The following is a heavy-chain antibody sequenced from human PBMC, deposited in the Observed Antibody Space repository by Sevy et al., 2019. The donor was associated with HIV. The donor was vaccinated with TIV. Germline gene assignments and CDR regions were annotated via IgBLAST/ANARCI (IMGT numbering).Heavy chain of an antibody. J-gene: IGHJ6*02. CDR2: IKSKIDGGAI. Sequence: GGSLRLSCAASGFTFSSAWMSWVRQAPGKGLEWVGRIKSKIDGGAIDYAAPVKGRFSISGEDSKNTVYLQMNSLKTGDTAVYYCITDPGYRGYDEEVINYYYYGMDVWGQGTTVTVSS. V-gene: IGHV3-15*01. D-gene: IGHD5-12*01. CDR3: ITDPGYRGYDEEVINYYYYGMDV. CDR1: GFTFSSAW.